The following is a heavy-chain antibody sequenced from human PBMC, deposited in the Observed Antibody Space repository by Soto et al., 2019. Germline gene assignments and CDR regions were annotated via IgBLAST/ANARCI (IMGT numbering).Heavy chain of an antibody. D-gene: IGHD5-12*01. J-gene: IGHJ4*02. CDR2: IYYNDDR. CDR1: GLSFTTAGVA. V-gene: IGHV2-5*01. CDR3: AHSDGGYEIIYFDF. Sequence: SGPTLVNPTHTLTLPCPFSGLSFTTAGVAVGWIRQTPGGALEWLTLIYYNDDRRFSPSLKTRLTITGDTSKNQVVLSLTNVDPGDTATYFCAHSDGGYEIIYFDFWGQGIPVTVSS.